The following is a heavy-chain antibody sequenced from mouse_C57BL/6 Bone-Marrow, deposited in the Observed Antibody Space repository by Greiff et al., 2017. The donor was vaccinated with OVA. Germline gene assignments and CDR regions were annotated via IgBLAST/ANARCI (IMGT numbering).Heavy chain of an antibody. V-gene: IGHV1-20*01. Sequence: DVQLQESGPELVKPGDSVKISCKASGYSFTGYFMNWVMQSHGKSLEWIGRINPYNGDTFYNQKFKGKATLTVDKSSSTAHMELRSLTSEDSAVYYCARWDYEPLRYYFDYWGQGTTLTVSS. CDR1: GYSFTGYF. D-gene: IGHD2-4*01. J-gene: IGHJ2*01. CDR3: ARWDYEPLRYYFDY. CDR2: INPYNGDT.